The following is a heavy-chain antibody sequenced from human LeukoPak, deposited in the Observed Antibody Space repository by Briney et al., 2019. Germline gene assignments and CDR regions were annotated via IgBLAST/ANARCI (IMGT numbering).Heavy chain of an antibody. J-gene: IGHJ4*02. CDR3: ARGYDSSGYFSD. D-gene: IGHD3-22*01. CDR1: GYTFSSNA. Sequence: ASVKVSCKASGYTFSSNAINWVRQAPGQGLEWMGWIDTNTGDPTYAQGFTGQFVFSLDTSVSTAYLQISSLKAEDTAEYFCARGYDSSGYFSDWGQGTLVTVSS. CDR2: IDTNTGDP. V-gene: IGHV7-4-1*02.